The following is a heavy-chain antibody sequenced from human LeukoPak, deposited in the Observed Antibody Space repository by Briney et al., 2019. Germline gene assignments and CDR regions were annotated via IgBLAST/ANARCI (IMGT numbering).Heavy chain of an antibody. Sequence: GGSLRLSCSASGFTFSSHAMYWVRQAPGKGLEYVSTISSNGGSTYYADSVKGRFTISRDNAKNSLYLQMNSLRAEDTAVYYCARAPHYSNYGPYYYGMDVWGQGTTVTVSS. J-gene: IGHJ6*02. D-gene: IGHD4-11*01. CDR3: ARAPHYSNYGPYYYGMDV. CDR1: GFTFSSHA. V-gene: IGHV3-64*04. CDR2: ISSNGGST.